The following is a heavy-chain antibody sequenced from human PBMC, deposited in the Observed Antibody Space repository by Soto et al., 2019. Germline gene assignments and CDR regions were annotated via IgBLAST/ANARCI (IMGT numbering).Heavy chain of an antibody. V-gene: IGHV3-21*01. CDR2: ISSNSAYI. CDR3: TRDASRDSSARGWFDP. J-gene: IGHJ5*02. Sequence: GGSLRLSCAASGFTFRSFTMNWVRQAPGKGLEWVSTISSNSAYIYYTDALRGRFTISRDNAKNSLHLQMNSLRAEDTAVYYCTRDASRDSSARGWFDPWGPGTLVTVSA. D-gene: IGHD6-13*01. CDR1: GFTFRSFT.